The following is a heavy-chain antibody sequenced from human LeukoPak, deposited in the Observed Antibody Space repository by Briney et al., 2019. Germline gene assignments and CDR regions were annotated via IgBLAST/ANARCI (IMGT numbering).Heavy chain of an antibody. CDR3: ARAPFTYNSSGDSFDI. J-gene: IGHJ3*02. CDR2: IYSGGST. Sequence: GGSLRLSCAASGFTVSSNYMIWVRQAPGKGLEWVSGIYSGGSTYYADSVKGRFTVARDNSKNTLYLQMNSLRAEDTAVYYCARAPFTYNSSGDSFDIWGQGPMVLVSS. CDR1: GFTVSSNY. V-gene: IGHV3-66*01. D-gene: IGHD3-22*01.